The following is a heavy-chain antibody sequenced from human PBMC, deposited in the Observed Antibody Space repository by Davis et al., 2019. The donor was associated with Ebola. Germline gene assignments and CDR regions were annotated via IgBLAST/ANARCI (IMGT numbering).Heavy chain of an antibody. J-gene: IGHJ5*02. V-gene: IGHV1-69*04. CDR1: GGTFSSYA. D-gene: IGHD6-13*01. CDR2: IIPILGIA. CDR3: ARDRAAAGQNWFDP. Sequence: SVKVSCKASGGTFSSYAISWVRQAPGQGLEWMGRIIPILGIANYAPKFQGRVTMTRDTYTSTVYMELSSLRSEETAVYYCARDRAAAGQNWFDPWGQGTLVTVSS.